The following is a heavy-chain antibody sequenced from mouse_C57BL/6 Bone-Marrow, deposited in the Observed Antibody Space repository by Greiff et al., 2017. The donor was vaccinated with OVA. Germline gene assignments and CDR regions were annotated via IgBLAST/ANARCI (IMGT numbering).Heavy chain of an antibody. CDR1: GYTFTSYW. J-gene: IGHJ2*01. V-gene: IGHV1-62-3*01. CDR3: ASERGVAY. CDR2: IDPNSGGT. Sequence: QVQLQQPGAELVKPGASVKLSCKASGYTFTSYWMPWVKQRRGRGLEWIGRIDPNSGGTKYNEKFKGKATLTVDKTSSTAYMELRSLTSEDSEVYSCASERGVAYWGQGTTLTVSA.